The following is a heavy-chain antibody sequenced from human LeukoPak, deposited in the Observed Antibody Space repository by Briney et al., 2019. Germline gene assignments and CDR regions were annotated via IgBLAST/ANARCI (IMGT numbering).Heavy chain of an antibody. CDR1: GYTFTSYG. V-gene: IGHV1-18*01. CDR3: ARGASWGYCSSTSCYKYYNYMDV. CDR2: ISGYNGNT. D-gene: IGHD2-2*02. Sequence: ASVKVSCKASGYTFTSYGISWVRQAPGKGLEWMGWISGYNGNTKYAQKLQGRVTMTTDTSTSTAYMELRSLRSDDTAVYYCARGASWGYCSSTSCYKYYNYMDVWGKGTTVTISS. J-gene: IGHJ6*03.